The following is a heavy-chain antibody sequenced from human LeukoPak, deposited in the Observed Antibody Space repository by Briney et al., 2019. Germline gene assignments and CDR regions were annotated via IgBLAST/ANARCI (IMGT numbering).Heavy chain of an antibody. J-gene: IGHJ6*03. D-gene: IGHD3-16*02. Sequence: SETLSLTCTVSGGSISSYYWTWIRQPAGKGLGWIGLIYISGTTNYNPSLKSRVTMSVDTSKNQFSLKLSSVTAADTAVYYCAREQWGYRDNCYYYMDVWGKGTTVTVSS. CDR3: AREQWGYRDNCYYYMDV. V-gene: IGHV4-4*07. CDR2: IYISGTT. CDR1: GGSISSYY.